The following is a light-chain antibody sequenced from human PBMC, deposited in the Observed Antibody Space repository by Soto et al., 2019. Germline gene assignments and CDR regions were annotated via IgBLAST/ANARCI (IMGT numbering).Light chain of an antibody. CDR2: GAS. CDR3: QQYNKWPLFT. V-gene: IGKV3-15*01. Sequence: ERVMTQSPATLSVSPGERATLSCTASQSVGTNLAWYQQRPGQAPRLLIYGASTRATGIPARFSGSGSGTEFTLTISSLQSEDFALYYCQQYNKWPLFTFGPGTRVDIK. CDR1: QSVGTN. J-gene: IGKJ3*01.